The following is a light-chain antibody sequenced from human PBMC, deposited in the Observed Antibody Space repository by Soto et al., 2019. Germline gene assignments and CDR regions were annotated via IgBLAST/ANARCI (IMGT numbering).Light chain of an antibody. J-gene: IGLJ1*01. CDR1: GSDVGGYNY. CDR3: SSYTSSSTQV. CDR2: EVS. Sequence: QSALTQPASVSGSPGQSITISCTGTGSDVGGYNYVSWYQQHPGKAPKLMIYEVSNRPSGVSNRFSGSKSGNTASLTISGLQAVDEADYYCSSYTSSSTQVFGAGTKLTVL. V-gene: IGLV2-14*01.